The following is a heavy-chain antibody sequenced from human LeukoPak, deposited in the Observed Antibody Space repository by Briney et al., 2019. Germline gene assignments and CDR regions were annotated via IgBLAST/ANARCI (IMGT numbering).Heavy chain of an antibody. J-gene: IGHJ4*02. CDR3: ARETGSPGAVAGLFDY. CDR2: IYYSRST. D-gene: IGHD6-19*01. Sequence: PETLSLTCTVTGGSLSGYYWSWIRQPPGKRLEWIGYIYYSRSTNYNPSLKSRVTISVDTSKNQFSLKLNSVTAADTALYYCARETGSPGAVAGLFDYWGQGTLVTVSS. V-gene: IGHV4-59*01. CDR1: GGSLSGYY.